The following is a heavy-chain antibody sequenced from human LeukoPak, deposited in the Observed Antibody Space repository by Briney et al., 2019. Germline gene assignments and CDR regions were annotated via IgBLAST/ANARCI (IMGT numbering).Heavy chain of an antibody. CDR3: ASSAAVAGTLFDY. D-gene: IGHD6-19*01. J-gene: IGHJ4*02. CDR2: IKQDGSER. V-gene: IGHV3-7*01. CDR1: GFTFSGFS. Sequence: GGSLRLSCAASGFTFSGFSMSWVRQSPTKGLEWVANIKQDGSERYYVDSVKGRFTISRDNSKNTLYLQMNSLRAEDTAVYYCASSAAVAGTLFDYWGQGTLVTVSS.